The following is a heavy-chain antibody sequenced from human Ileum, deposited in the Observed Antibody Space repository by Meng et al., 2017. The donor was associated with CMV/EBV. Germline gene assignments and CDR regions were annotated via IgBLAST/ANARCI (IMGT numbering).Heavy chain of an antibody. V-gene: IGHV3-74*01. J-gene: IGHJ5*02. CDR3: ARDAADSTSPAWFDP. D-gene: IGHD2-2*01. CDR2: INSDGSST. CDR1: GFPFSSYC. Sequence: SGFPFSSYCMHWVRRAPGKGLVWVSRINSDGSSTSYAASVKGRFTISRDNAKNTLYLQMNSLRVEDTAVYYCARDAADSTSPAWFDPWGQGTLVTVSS.